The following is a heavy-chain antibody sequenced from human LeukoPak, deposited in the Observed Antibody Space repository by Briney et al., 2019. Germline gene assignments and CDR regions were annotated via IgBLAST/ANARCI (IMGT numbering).Heavy chain of an antibody. J-gene: IGHJ6*03. CDR2: IYYSGST. CDR1: GGSISSNSYY. Sequence: PSETLSLTCTVSGGSISSNSYYWGWIRQPPGKGLEWIGYIYYSGSTNYNPSLKSRVTISVDTSKNQFSLKLSSVTAADTAVYYCARAGGDPNTDYYYYYYMDVWGKGTTVTISS. V-gene: IGHV4-61*05. D-gene: IGHD4-17*01. CDR3: ARAGGDPNTDYYYYYYMDV.